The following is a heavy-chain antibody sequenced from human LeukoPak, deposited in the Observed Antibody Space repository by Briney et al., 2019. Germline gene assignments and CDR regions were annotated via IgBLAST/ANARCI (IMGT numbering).Heavy chain of an antibody. CDR1: GDSVSINSAA. CDR2: TYQRSKWCN. D-gene: IGHD6-19*01. V-gene: IGHV6-1*01. CDR3: ARSPSPYSSGWYFDY. Sequence: SQTLSLTCAISGDSVSINSAAWNWIRQSPSRGLEWLGRTYQRSKWCNDYAVSVKSRITINPAISKNQFSLQLNSVTPEDTAVYYCARSPSPYSSGWYFDYWGQGTLVTVSS. J-gene: IGHJ4*02.